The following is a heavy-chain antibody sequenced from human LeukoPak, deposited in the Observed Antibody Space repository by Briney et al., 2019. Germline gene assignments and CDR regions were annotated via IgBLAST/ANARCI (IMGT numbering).Heavy chain of an antibody. CDR3: ARDGVLVPGSDNWFDP. D-gene: IGHD6-19*01. CDR2: IYDDGST. CDR1: GGSISHNY. Sequence: SETLSLTCTVSGGSISHNYWSWIRQPPGNNLEWIGYIYDDGSTNYNPPLESRVTISVDTPKNQFSLRLTSVTAADTAVYFCARDGVLVPGSDNWFDPWGRGILVTVSS. J-gene: IGHJ5*02. V-gene: IGHV4-59*01.